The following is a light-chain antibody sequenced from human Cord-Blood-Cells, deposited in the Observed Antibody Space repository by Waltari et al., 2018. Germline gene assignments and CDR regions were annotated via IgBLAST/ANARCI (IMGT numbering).Light chain of an antibody. V-gene: IGKV3-15*01. Sequence: ERVTTQSSAALSVSPGERSTLSCRPSYRFSSNVAWYQHKPGQAPRLLIYGASTRATGIPARFSGSGSGTEFTLTISSLQSEDFAVYYCQQYNNWPQYSFGQGTKLEIK. CDR1: YRFSSN. J-gene: IGKJ2*03. CDR3: QQYNNWPQYS. CDR2: GAS.